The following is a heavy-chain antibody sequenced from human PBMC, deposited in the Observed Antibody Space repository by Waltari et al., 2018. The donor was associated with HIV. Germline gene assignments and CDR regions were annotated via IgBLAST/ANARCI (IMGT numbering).Heavy chain of an antibody. D-gene: IGHD3-3*01. V-gene: IGHV3-74*01. CDR3: ARDWRQPRGVYYGMDV. Sequence: EVQVQESGGGLVQPGGSLRLSCAASGFIFSGYWMHWVRQAPGQGLVWVTHIRNEGGRTSYADAVKGRFTISRDNAENTLYLQMNSLRGEDTAVYYCARDWRQPRGVYYGMDVWGQGTTVIVSS. CDR2: IRNEGGRT. J-gene: IGHJ6*02. CDR1: GFIFSGYW.